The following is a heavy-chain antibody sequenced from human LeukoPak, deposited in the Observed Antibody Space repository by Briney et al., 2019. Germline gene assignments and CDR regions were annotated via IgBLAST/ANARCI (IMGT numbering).Heavy chain of an antibody. CDR2: ISASGGST. Sequence: ETLSLTCAVYGGSFSGYYWTWVRQAPGKGLEWVSSISASGGSTYYADSVKGRFTISRDSSRNTLYLQMNNLRGEDSAAYYCTKDCCSFTGRPRGDYYGMDVWGQGTTVTVSS. CDR1: GGSFSGYY. CDR3: TKDCCSFTGRPRGDYYGMDV. J-gene: IGHJ6*02. V-gene: IGHV3-23*01. D-gene: IGHD2-2*01.